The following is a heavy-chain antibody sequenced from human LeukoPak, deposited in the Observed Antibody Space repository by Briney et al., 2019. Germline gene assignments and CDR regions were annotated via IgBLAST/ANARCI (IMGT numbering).Heavy chain of an antibody. D-gene: IGHD1-26*01. CDR2: IFVGSGNT. Sequence: GTSVKVSCKASGFTFTSSAMQWVRQARGQRLEWIGWIFVGSGNTNYAQKFQERGTITRDMSTSTAYMELSSLRSEDRAVYYCAATSGSYLYDAFDIWGQGTMVTVSS. CDR3: AATSGSYLYDAFDI. CDR1: GFTFTSSA. V-gene: IGHV1-58*02. J-gene: IGHJ3*02.